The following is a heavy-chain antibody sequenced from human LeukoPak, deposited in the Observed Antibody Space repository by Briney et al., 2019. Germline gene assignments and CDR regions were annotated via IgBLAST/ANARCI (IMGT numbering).Heavy chain of an antibody. J-gene: IGHJ4*02. CDR2: ISGGGSRT. D-gene: IGHD6-13*01. CDR3: TRNQIIDDTGSWYAY. Sequence: GGSLRHSCGASGFSFRTYVMCWGRQAPGKGVGLGSGISGGGSRTFYADSVKGRFTVSRDNSKNTLYLRMNSLRAEDTAIYYCTRNQIIDDTGSWYAYWGQGTLVTVSS. CDR1: GFSFRTYV. V-gene: IGHV3-23*01.